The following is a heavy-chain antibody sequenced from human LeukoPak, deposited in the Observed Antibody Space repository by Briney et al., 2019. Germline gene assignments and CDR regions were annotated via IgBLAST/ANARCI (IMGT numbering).Heavy chain of an antibody. V-gene: IGHV3-11*01. CDR3: AKDPELLPFDY. J-gene: IGHJ4*02. CDR2: ISGSSSSI. CDR1: GFTFSDYY. Sequence: GGSLRLSCAASGFTFSDYYMIWIRQASGKGLEWVSYISGSSSSIYYADSVKGRFTISRDNSKNTLYLQMNSLRAEDTAVYYCAKDPELLPFDYWGQGTLVTVSS. D-gene: IGHD1-26*01.